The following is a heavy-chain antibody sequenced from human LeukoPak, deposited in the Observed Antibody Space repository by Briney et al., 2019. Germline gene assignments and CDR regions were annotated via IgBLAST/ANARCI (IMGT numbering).Heavy chain of an antibody. J-gene: IGHJ4*02. CDR1: GYIFTGYY. D-gene: IGHD6-13*01. Sequence: ASVKVSCKASGYIFTGYYMHWVRQAPGQGLEWMGWINPNSGGTNYAHKFQGRVTMTRDTSISTAYMELSRLRSDDTAVYYCARDRPPQLVRSFDYWGQGTLVTVSS. CDR3: ARDRPPQLVRSFDY. CDR2: INPNSGGT. V-gene: IGHV1-2*07.